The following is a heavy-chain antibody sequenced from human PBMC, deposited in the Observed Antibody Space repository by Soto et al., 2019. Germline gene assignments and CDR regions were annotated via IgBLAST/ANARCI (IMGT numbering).Heavy chain of an antibody. Sequence: QVQLQQSGPGLVKPSGTLSLTCAVSGGSVNSPNCWNWVRQPPEKGLEWIGEVHHSGTSNYSPSLKTQLTLSLEKSNKELSRNRGLLPPAETAIYYLGEAKAGASPIDSGGQGIPSTVPS. CDR2: VHHSGTS. J-gene: IGHJ4*02. D-gene: IGHD4-17*01. CDR1: GGSVNSPNC. CDR3: GEAKAGASPIDS. V-gene: IGHV4-4*02.